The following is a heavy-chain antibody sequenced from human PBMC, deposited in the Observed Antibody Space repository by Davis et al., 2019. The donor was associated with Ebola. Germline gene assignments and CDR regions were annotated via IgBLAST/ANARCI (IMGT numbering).Heavy chain of an antibody. V-gene: IGHV3-23*01. D-gene: IGHD2-2*01. J-gene: IGHJ6*02. Sequence: GESLKISCAASGFTFSSYAMSWVRQAPGKGLEWVSAISGSGGSTYYADSVKGRFTISRDNSKNTLYLQMNSLRAEDTAVYYCARIKVVPAARLRSGGMDVWGQGTTVTVSS. CDR3: ARIKVVPAARLRSGGMDV. CDR1: GFTFSSYA. CDR2: ISGSGGST.